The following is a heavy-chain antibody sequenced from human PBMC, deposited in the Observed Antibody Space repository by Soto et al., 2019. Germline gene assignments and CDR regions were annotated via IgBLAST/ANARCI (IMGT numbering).Heavy chain of an antibody. J-gene: IGHJ4*02. V-gene: IGHV3-21*06. Sequence: LRLSCAASGFTFTRYSMNWVRQSPGKGLEWVSSISSTTNYIYYGDSMKGRFTISRDNAKNSLYLEMNSLRAEDTAVYYCARESEDLTSNFDYWGQGTLVTVSS. CDR3: ARESEDLTSNFDY. CDR2: ISSTTNYI. CDR1: GFTFTRYS.